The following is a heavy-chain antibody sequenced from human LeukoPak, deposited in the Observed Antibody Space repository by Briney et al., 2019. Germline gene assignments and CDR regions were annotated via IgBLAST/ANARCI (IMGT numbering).Heavy chain of an antibody. D-gene: IGHD3-10*01. CDR3: AKRGPIYSSTPGNYFDY. V-gene: IGHV3-23*01. J-gene: IGHJ4*02. CDR2: ISGSDDGT. Sequence: GGSLRLSCAASGFILSGFWMHWVRQAPGKGLEWVSTISGSDDGTYYADSVRGRFTTSRDNSKNTLYLQMKALRDEDTATYYCAKRGPIYSSTPGNYFDYWGQGTLVTVSS. CDR1: GFILSGFW.